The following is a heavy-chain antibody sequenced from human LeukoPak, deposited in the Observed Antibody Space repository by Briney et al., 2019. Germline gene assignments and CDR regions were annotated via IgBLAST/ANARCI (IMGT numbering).Heavy chain of an antibody. J-gene: IGHJ4*02. CDR2: IKQDESEK. CDR3: AKEGTRSVGPPDY. V-gene: IGHV3-7*01. Sequence: GGSLRLSCAGSGFIFSRYWMSWVRQAPGKGLEWVASIKQDESEKYYVDSVKGRFTISRDNTKNSLFLQMSSLRVDDTAVYFCAKEGTRSVGPPDYWGQGTLVTVSS. CDR1: GFIFSRYW. D-gene: IGHD1-26*01.